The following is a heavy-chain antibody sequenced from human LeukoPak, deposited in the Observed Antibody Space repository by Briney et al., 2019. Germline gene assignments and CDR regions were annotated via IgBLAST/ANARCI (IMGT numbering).Heavy chain of an antibody. Sequence: SETLSLTCTVSGGSISSSSYYWGWIRQPPGKGLEWIGSIYYSGSTYYNPSLKSRVTISVDTSKNQFSLKLSSVTAADTAVYYCARHNLQNILVIDYWGQGTLVTVPS. CDR2: IYYSGST. J-gene: IGHJ4*02. CDR1: GGSISSSSYY. CDR3: ARHNLQNILVIDY. V-gene: IGHV4-39*01. D-gene: IGHD2-21*01.